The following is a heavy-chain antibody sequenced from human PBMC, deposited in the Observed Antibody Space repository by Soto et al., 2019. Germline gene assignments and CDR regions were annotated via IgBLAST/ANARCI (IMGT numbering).Heavy chain of an antibody. Sequence: QVQLVESGGGLVKPGGSLRLSCAASGFTFSDYYMSWIRQAPWKGLEWVSYITTSSSYTNYADSVKGRFTISRDNARNSLYLQMISLRAEDTGVYYCARVTGTYQFDYWGQGTLVTVSS. J-gene: IGHJ4*02. D-gene: IGHD1-7*01. CDR3: ARVTGTYQFDY. V-gene: IGHV3-11*05. CDR2: ITTSSSYT. CDR1: GFTFSDYY.